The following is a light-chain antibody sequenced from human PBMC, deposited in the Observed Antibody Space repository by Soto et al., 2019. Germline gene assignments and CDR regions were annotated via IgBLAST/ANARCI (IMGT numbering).Light chain of an antibody. CDR2: GAS. CDR3: QHYGTSLRT. Sequence: IVLTQSPGTLSLSPGERATLSCRASQSVSSSYLAWYQQKPGQAPRLLIYGASSRATGIPDRFSGSGSGTDFTLTISRLEPEDCAVYYCQHYGTSLRTFGQGTKVEIK. CDR1: QSVSSSY. V-gene: IGKV3-20*01. J-gene: IGKJ1*01.